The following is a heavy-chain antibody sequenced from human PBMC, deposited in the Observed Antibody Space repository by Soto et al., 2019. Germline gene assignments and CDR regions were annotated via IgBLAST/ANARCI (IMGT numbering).Heavy chain of an antibody. V-gene: IGHV3-33*01. CDR2: IWYDGSDK. J-gene: IGHJ4*02. CDR1: GFTFSSYG. Sequence: QVQLVESGGGVVQPGRSLRLSCAASGFTFSSYGMHWVRQAPGKGLEWVAVIWYDGSDKYYADSVKGRFTISRDNSKNPVYLQMNSLRAEDTGVYYCARDSPPRTIFGGVRGGGADYWGQGTLVTVSS. CDR3: ARDSPPRTIFGGVRGGGADY. D-gene: IGHD3-3*01.